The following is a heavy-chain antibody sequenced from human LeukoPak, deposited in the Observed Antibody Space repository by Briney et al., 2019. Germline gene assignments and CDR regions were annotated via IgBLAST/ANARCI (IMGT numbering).Heavy chain of an antibody. V-gene: IGHV3-23*01. D-gene: IGHD1-14*01. CDR3: AKVIITGSFPDYFDN. Sequence: PGGSLRLSCATAGFTFSSYAMSWVRQAPGRGLEWVSAIGGSGSRAGYTYYADSVKGRFTISRDNSKDTLYLQMNSPRAEDTAIYYCAKVIITGSFPDYFDNWGQGTLVTVSS. CDR2: IGGSGSRAGYT. CDR1: GFTFSSYA. J-gene: IGHJ4*02.